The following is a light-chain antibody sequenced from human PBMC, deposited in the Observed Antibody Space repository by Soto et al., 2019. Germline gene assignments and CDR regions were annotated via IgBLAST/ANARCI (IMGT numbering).Light chain of an antibody. V-gene: IGKV3-20*01. Sequence: EIVVTQAPGPLSLSPWERATTSCMASESVKSRSLAWYQQKPGQAPRLLIYDSSTRAAGIPDRFSGSGSGTDCTRTISRLEPEDYAVDYCQQSKRVPETVGQGTKVDIK. CDR1: ESVKSRS. J-gene: IGKJ1*01. CDR2: DSS. CDR3: QQSKRVPET.